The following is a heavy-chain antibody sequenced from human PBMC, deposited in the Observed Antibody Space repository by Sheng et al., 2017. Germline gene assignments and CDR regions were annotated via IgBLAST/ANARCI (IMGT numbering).Heavy chain of an antibody. V-gene: IGHV3-21*01. CDR1: GFTFSSYS. CDR2: ISSSSSYI. CDR3: ARGRENNWFDP. J-gene: IGHJ5*02. Sequence: EVQLVESGGGLVKPGGSLRLSCAASGFTFSSYSMNWVRQAPGKGLEWVSSISSSSSYIYYADSVKGRFTISRDNAKNSLYLQMNSLRAEDTAVYYCARGRENNWFDPWGQGTLV.